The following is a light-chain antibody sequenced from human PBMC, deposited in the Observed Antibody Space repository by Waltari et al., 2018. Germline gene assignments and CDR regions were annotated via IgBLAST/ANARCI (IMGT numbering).Light chain of an antibody. CDR2: RNN. Sequence: QSVLTQPPSASGTPGQRLTISCSGSSSNIGRTYIYWYQQLPGTAPKLLINRNNQRPSGVPDRFSGSKSGTSASLAISGLRSGDEADYYCAAWDDSLRGWVFGGGTKLTVL. V-gene: IGLV1-47*01. J-gene: IGLJ3*02. CDR1: SSNIGRTY. CDR3: AAWDDSLRGWV.